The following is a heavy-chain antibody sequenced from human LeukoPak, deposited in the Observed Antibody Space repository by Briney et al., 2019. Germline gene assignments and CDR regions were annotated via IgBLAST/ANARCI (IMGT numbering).Heavy chain of an antibody. Sequence: SETLSLTCTVSGGSISSYYWSWIRQPPGKGLEWIGYIYYSGSTNYNPSLKSRVTISVDTSKNQFSLKLSSVTAADTAVYYCVRESLGAFDIWGQGTMVTVSS. CDR1: GGSISSYY. V-gene: IGHV4-59*12. CDR2: IYYSGST. D-gene: IGHD3-16*01. CDR3: VRESLGAFDI. J-gene: IGHJ3*02.